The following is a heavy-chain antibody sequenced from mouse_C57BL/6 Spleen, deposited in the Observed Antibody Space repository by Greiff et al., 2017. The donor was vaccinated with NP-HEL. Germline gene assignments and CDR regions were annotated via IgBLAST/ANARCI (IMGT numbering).Heavy chain of an antibody. Sequence: VQLQQSGPELVKPGASVKISCKASGYAFSSSWMNWVKQRPGKGLEWIGRIYPGDGDTNYNGKFKGKATLTADKSSSTAYMQLSSLTSEDSAVYFCARSYYYGLDYWGQGTTLTVSS. CDR1: GYAFSSSW. J-gene: IGHJ2*01. CDR3: ARSYYYGLDY. CDR2: IYPGDGDT. D-gene: IGHD1-1*01. V-gene: IGHV1-82*01.